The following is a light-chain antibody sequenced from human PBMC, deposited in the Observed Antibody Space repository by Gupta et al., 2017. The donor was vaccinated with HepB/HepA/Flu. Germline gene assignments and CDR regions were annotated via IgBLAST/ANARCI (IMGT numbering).Light chain of an antibody. J-gene: IGKJ3*01. Sequence: DIQMTQSPSSLSASVGDRVTITCQASQDISNYLNWYQQKPGKAPKLLIYDASTVEKGVPSRFSGSGSGTDFTFTISSRQPEDFANYYCQQYYSSRFTFGHGTKVDIK. CDR3: QQYYSSRFT. CDR2: DAS. CDR1: QDISNY. V-gene: IGKV1-33*01.